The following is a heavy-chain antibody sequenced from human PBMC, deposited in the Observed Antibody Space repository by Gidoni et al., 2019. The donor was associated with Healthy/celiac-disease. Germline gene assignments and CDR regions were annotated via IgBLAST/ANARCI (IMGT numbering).Heavy chain of an antibody. D-gene: IGHD2-2*01. J-gene: IGHJ6*03. CDR1: GFTFSSYA. Sequence: EVQLLESGGGLVQPGGSLRLSCAASGFTFSSYAMRWVRQAPGKGLEWVSAISGSGGSTYYADSVKGRFTISRDNAKNTLYLQMNSLRAEDTAVYYCAKAPYCSSTSCYIYYYYMDVWGKGTTVTVSS. V-gene: IGHV3-23*01. CDR2: ISGSGGST. CDR3: AKAPYCSSTSCYIYYYYMDV.